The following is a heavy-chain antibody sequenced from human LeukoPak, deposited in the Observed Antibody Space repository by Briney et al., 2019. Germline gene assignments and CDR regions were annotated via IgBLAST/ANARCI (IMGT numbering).Heavy chain of an antibody. CDR3: AVPDYGSASWDY. J-gene: IGHJ4*02. CDR2: IYSGGST. V-gene: IGHV3-66*01. CDR1: GFTVSSNY. Sequence: GGSLRLSCAASGFTVSSNYMTWVRQAPGKGLEWGSVIYSGGSTYYADSVKGRFTISRDNSKNTLYLQINSLRAEDTAVYYCAVPDYGSASWDYWGQGTLVTVSS. D-gene: IGHD3-10*01.